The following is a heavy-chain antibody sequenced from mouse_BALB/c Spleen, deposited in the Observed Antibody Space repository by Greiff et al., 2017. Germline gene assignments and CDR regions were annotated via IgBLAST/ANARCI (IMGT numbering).Heavy chain of an antibody. Sequence: DVHLVESGGGLVQPGESLKLSCESNEYEFPSHDMSWVRKTPEKRLELVAAINSDGGSTYYPDTMERRFIISRDNTKKTLYLQMSSLRSEDTALYYGARHRYDYFAMDYWGQGTSVTVSS. V-gene: IGHV5-2*01. CDR1: EYEFPSHD. CDR2: INSDGGST. J-gene: IGHJ4*01. D-gene: IGHD2-14*01. CDR3: ARHRYDYFAMDY.